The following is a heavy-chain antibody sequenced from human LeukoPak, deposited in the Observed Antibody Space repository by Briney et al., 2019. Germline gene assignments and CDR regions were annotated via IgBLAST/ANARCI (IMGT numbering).Heavy chain of an antibody. CDR2: IYSGGHI. CDR3: TRGAGTGWRFDS. Sequence: PGGSLRLSCAASGFSVSSNYMSWVRQTPGKGLEWVSGIYSGGHIYYADSVKGRFTISRDNSKNTLYLQMNSLRAEDTAVYYCTRGAGTGWRFDSWGQGTLLTVS. J-gene: IGHJ4*02. CDR1: GFSVSSNY. D-gene: IGHD6-19*01. V-gene: IGHV3-53*01.